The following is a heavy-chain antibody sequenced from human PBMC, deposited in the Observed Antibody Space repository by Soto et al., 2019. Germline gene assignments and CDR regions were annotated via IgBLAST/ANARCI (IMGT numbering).Heavy chain of an antibody. CDR2: IYYSGST. Sequence: SETLSLTCTVSGGSISSSSYYWGWIRQPPGKGLEWIGSIYYSGSTYYNPSLKSRVTISVDTSKNQFSLKLSSVTAADTAVYYCARQRKFMITFGGVIALGGFDPWGQGTLVTVSS. V-gene: IGHV4-39*01. CDR3: ARQRKFMITFGGVIALGGFDP. J-gene: IGHJ5*02. D-gene: IGHD3-16*02. CDR1: GGSISSSSYY.